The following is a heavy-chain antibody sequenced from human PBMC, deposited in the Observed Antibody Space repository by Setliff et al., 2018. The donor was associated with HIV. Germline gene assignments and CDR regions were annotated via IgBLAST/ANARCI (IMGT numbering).Heavy chain of an antibody. CDR2: IYNSGYT. CDR3: ARRPISPFTLTTGMLDP. CDR1: GGSFSAYY. D-gene: IGHD4-17*01. Sequence: SETLSLTCAVYGGSFSAYYWSWIRQPPGKGLEWIGYIYNSGYTNYKPSLKSRVTISLDTSKNQFSLNLRSVTAADTAVYYCARRPISPFTLTTGMLDPWGQGTLVTVSS. V-gene: IGHV4-59*01. J-gene: IGHJ5*02.